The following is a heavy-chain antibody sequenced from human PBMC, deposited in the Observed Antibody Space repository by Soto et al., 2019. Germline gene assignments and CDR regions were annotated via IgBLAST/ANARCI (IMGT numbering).Heavy chain of an antibody. D-gene: IGHD6-6*01. J-gene: IGHJ6*02. CDR3: ARASLKEYSSSPIDYYGMDV. CDR1: GGSFSGYY. Sequence: PSETLSLTCAVYGGSFSGYYWGWIRQPPGKGLEWIGEINHSGSTNYNPSLKSRVTISVDTSKNQFSLKLSSVTAADTAVYYCARASLKEYSSSPIDYYGMDVWGQGTTVTVSS. CDR2: INHSGST. V-gene: IGHV4-34*01.